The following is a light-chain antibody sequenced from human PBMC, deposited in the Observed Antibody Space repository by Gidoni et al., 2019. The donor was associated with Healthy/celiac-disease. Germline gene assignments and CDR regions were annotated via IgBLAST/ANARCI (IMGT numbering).Light chain of an antibody. Sequence: SYELTQPPSVSGSPVQTARINCSGDALPKQYAYWYQQKPGQAPVLVIYKDSERPSGIPERFSGSSSGTTVTLTISGGQAEDEADYYCQSADSSGTHWVFGGGTKLTVL. CDR2: KDS. CDR3: QSADSSGTHWV. J-gene: IGLJ3*02. CDR1: ALPKQY. V-gene: IGLV3-25*03.